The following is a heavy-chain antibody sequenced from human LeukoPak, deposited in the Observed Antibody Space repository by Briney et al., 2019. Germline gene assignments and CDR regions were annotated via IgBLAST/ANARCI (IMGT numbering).Heavy chain of an antibody. CDR2: IYSGGGT. J-gene: IGHJ3*02. Sequence: GGSLRLSCAASGFTVSSNYMSWVRQAPGKGLEWVSVIYSGGGTYYADSVKGRFTISRDNDKNSLYLQMNSLRAEDTAVYYCARDSGYPRAHGFDIWGQGTMVTVSS. CDR1: GFTVSSNY. CDR3: ARDSGYPRAHGFDI. V-gene: IGHV3-53*01. D-gene: IGHD3-22*01.